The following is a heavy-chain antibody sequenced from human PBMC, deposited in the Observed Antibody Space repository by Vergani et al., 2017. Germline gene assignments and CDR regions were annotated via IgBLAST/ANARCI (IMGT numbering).Heavy chain of an antibody. CDR3: ARWYSSGWYGSYYYGMDV. V-gene: IGHV4-59*10. CDR1: GGSISSYY. J-gene: IGHJ6*02. CDR2: IYTSGST. Sequence: QVQLQQWGAGLLKPSETLSLTCAVYGGSISSYYWSWIRQPPGKGLEWIGYIYTSGSTNYNPSLKSRVTISVDTSKNQFSLKLSSVTAADTAVYYCARWYSSGWYGSYYYGMDVWGQGTTVTVSS. D-gene: IGHD6-19*01.